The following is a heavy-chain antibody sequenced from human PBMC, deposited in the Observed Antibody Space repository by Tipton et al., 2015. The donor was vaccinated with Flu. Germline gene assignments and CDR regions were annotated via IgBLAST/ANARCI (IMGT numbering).Heavy chain of an antibody. CDR2: TYTSGST. J-gene: IGHJ3*02. CDR1: GGSISSYY. Sequence: GSLRLSCTVSGGSISSYYWTWIRQPAGKGLEWIGRTYTSGSTKYNPSLKSRGTISVDTSKNQFSLKLSSVTAADTAVYYCARHGKDTGDYLASFDIWGQGTMVTVSS. V-gene: IGHV4-4*07. CDR3: ARHGKDTGDYLASFDI. D-gene: IGHD7-27*01.